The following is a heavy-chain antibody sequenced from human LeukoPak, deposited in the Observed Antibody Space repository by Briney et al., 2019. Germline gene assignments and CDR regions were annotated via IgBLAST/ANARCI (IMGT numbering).Heavy chain of an antibody. D-gene: IGHD2-2*02. CDR3: ARIPSEYYYYGMDV. CDR1: GGTFSSYA. CDR2: IIPIFGTA. Sequence: SVKVSCKASGGTFSSYAISSVRQAPGQGLEWMGGIIPIFGTANYAQKFQGRVTITADESTSTAYMELSSLRSEDTAVYYCARIPSEYYYYGMDVWGQGTTVTVSS. V-gene: IGHV1-69*13. J-gene: IGHJ6*02.